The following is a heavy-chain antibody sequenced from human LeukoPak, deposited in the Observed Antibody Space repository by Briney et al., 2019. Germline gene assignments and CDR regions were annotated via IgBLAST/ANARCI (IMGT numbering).Heavy chain of an antibody. J-gene: IGHJ4*02. CDR2: IYSGGST. V-gene: IGHV3-53*01. CDR3: AKDRGTGYSSGWSFDW. CDR1: GFTVSSNY. D-gene: IGHD6-19*01. Sequence: PGGSLRLSCAASGFTVSSNYMSWVRQAPGKGLEWVSVIYSGGSTYYADSVKGRFTISRDNSKNTLYLQMNSQRAEDTAVYYCAKDRGTGYSSGWSFDWWGQGTLVTVSS.